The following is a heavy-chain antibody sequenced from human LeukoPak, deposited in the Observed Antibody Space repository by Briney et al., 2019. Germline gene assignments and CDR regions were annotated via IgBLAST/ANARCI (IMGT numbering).Heavy chain of an antibody. CDR1: GGSISSYY. V-gene: IGHV4-59*08. J-gene: IGHJ4*02. CDR3: ARRLLSGDSSAFDY. D-gene: IGHD3-22*01. CDR2: IYYSGST. Sequence: SETLSLTCTVSGGSISSYYWSWIRQPPGKGLEWIGYIYYSGSTNYNPSLKSRVTISVDTSKSQFSLKLSSVTAADTAVYYCARRLLSGDSSAFDYWGQGTLVTVSS.